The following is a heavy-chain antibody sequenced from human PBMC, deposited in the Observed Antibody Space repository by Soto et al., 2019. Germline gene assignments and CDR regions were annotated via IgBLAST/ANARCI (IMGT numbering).Heavy chain of an antibody. CDR2: ISYDGSEK. Sequence: GGSLRLSCAASGFTFNTYGMHWVRQAPGKGLEWVAVISYDGSEKYYVDSVKGRFTISKDNSKNTLYLQMNSLRPEDTAVYYCAKSPYFDWSSPNCYKYYFDHWGQGTRVTVSS. V-gene: IGHV3-30*18. J-gene: IGHJ4*02. D-gene: IGHD2-2*02. CDR1: GFTFNTYG. CDR3: AKSPYFDWSSPNCYKYYFDH.